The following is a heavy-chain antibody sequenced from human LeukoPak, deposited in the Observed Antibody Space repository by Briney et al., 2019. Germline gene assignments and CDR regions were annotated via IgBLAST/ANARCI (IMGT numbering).Heavy chain of an antibody. D-gene: IGHD2-2*01. V-gene: IGHV4-31*03. CDR2: IYYSGST. CDR3: ARDTKYYFDY. Sequence: SQTLSLTCTVSGGSISSGGYYWSWIRQHPGKGLEWIGYIYYSGSTYYKPSLKSRVTISVDTSKNQFSLKLSSVTAADTAVHYCARDTKYYFDYWGQGTLVTVSS. J-gene: IGHJ4*02. CDR1: GGSISSGGYY.